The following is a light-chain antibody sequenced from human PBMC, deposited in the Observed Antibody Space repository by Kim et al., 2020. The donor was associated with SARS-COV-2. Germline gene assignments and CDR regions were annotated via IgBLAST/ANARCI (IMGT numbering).Light chain of an antibody. V-gene: IGKV3-15*01. CDR3: QQYNNWPLT. CDR1: HGGSSY. J-gene: IGKJ4*02. CDR2: GAS. Sequence: SPGERTTLSSGARHGGSSYLAWYQQKPGQAPRLLIYGASSRATGIPARFSGSGSGTEFTLTISSLQSEDFAVYYCQQYNNWPLTFGGGTKVDIK.